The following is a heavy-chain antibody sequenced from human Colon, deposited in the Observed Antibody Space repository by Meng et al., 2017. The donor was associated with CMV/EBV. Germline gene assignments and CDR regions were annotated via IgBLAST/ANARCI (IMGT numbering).Heavy chain of an antibody. V-gene: IGHV5-51*01. CDR3: ARGYSTALLGHEAYDI. J-gene: IGHJ3*02. D-gene: IGHD5-12*01. Sequence: GYIFTTYWVAWVRQMPGKGQEWMGMVYPPDSNIRYSPSFQGQVTIAADKSTSTAYLQWSSLKASDTAMYFCARGYSTALLGHEAYDIWGQGTMVTVSS. CDR2: VYPPDSNI. CDR1: GYIFTTYW.